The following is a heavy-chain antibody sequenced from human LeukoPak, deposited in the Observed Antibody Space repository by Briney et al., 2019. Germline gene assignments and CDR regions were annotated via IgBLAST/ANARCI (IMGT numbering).Heavy chain of an antibody. CDR1: GFSFSSYA. CDR2: ISGSGGST. CDR3: AKDQRVGYCSSTSCYSMGWYYYGMDV. D-gene: IGHD2-2*01. J-gene: IGHJ6*02. V-gene: IGHV3-23*01. Sequence: GRSLRLSCAASGFSFSSYAMSWVRQAPGKGLEWVSAISGSGGSTYYADSVKGRFTISRDNSKNTLYLQMNSLRAEDTAVYYCAKDQRVGYCSSTSCYSMGWYYYGMDVWGQGTTVTVSS.